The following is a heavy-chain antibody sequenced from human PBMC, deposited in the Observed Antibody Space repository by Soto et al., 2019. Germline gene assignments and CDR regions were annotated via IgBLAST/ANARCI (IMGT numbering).Heavy chain of an antibody. D-gene: IGHD3-16*01. CDR3: GRGIQTYGVDV. V-gene: IGHV3-74*01. CDR1: GFTFSNSW. Sequence: EVQLVESGGGLAQPGGSLRVSCAASGFTFSNSWMHWVRQVPGKGLVWVSRVNFDGGTTNYADSVKGRFTISRDTAKNTVYLQMNSMRGDETAVYYCGRGIQTYGVDVWGQGTTVTVSS. CDR2: VNFDGGTT. J-gene: IGHJ6*02.